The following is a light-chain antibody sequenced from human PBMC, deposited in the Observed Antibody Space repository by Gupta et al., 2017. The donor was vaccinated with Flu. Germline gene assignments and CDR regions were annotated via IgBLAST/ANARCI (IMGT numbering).Light chain of an antibody. Sequence: SASLGDRVTITCQASQDISNYLNWYQQKPGKAPKLLIYDASSLETGVPSRFSGSGSGTDFTFTISSLQPEDIATYYCQQYNTFGQGTKLEIK. V-gene: IGKV1-33*01. CDR2: DAS. J-gene: IGKJ2*01. CDR1: QDISNY. CDR3: QQYNT.